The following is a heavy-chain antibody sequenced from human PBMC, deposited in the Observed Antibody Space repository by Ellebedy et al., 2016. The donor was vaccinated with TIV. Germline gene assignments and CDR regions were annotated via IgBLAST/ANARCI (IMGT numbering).Heavy chain of an antibody. J-gene: IGHJ4*02. V-gene: IGHV3-71*01. D-gene: IGHD3-9*01. CDR2: IRSKAYGGTT. CDR3: AKDVILTGYYNSGFDY. CDR1: GFTFSSYS. Sequence: GGSLRLSCAASGFTFSSYSMNWVRQAPGKGLEWVGFIRSKAYGGTTEYAASVKGRFTISRDDSKSIAYLQMNSLRAEDTAVYYCAKDVILTGYYNSGFDYWGQGTLVTVSS.